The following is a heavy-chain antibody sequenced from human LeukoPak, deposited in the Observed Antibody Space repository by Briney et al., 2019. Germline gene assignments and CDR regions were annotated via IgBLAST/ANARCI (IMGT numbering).Heavy chain of an antibody. D-gene: IGHD3-9*01. J-gene: IGHJ6*02. V-gene: IGHV4-59*01. CDR1: GGSISSYY. Sequence: PSETLSLTCTVSGGSISSYYWSWIRQPAGKGLEWIGYIYYSGSTNYNPSLKSRVTISVDTSKNQFSLKLSSVTAADTAVYYCARGAELRYFDWPPGGMDVWGQGTTVTVSS. CDR2: IYYSGST. CDR3: ARGAELRYFDWPPGGMDV.